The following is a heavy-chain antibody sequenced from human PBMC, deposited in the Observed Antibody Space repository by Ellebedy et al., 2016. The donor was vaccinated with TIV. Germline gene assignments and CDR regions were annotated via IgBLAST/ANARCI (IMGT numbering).Heavy chain of an antibody. CDR1: GGTFNSYA. CDR2: IIPILGIA. Sequence: ASVKVSCKASGGTFNSYAITWVRQAPGQGLEWMGRIIPILGIANYAQKFQERVTITRDMSTSTDYMELRSLRSDDTAVYYCARDGGYCSGGSCPDVDQYGMDVWGQGTTVTVSS. V-gene: IGHV1-69*04. CDR3: ARDGGYCSGGSCPDVDQYGMDV. J-gene: IGHJ6*02. D-gene: IGHD2-15*01.